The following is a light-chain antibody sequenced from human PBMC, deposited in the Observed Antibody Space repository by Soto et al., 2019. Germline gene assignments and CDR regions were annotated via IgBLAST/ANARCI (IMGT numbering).Light chain of an antibody. CDR1: QGITSY. J-gene: IGKJ4*01. V-gene: IGKV1-9*01. CDR3: QQTRSYPST. Sequence: DIQLTQPPSSLSVSVGDSFTFTCRASQGITSYLAWYQQKPGKAPNLLIYGASTLQSGVPSRFSGSGSGTDFTLTINSLQAEDFATYYCQQTRSYPSTFGGGTKV. CDR2: GAS.